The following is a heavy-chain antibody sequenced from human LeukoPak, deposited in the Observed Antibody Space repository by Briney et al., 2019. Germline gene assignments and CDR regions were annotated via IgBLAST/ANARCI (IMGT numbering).Heavy chain of an antibody. Sequence: ASVKVSCKASGYTFTSYYMHWVRQAPGQGLEWMGIINPSGGSTSYAQKFQGRVTMTRDTSTSTVYMELSSLRSEDTAVYYCARGSADYDILTDYYFDYWGRGTLVIVSS. V-gene: IGHV1-46*01. CDR2: INPSGGST. CDR1: GYTFTSYY. CDR3: ARGSADYDILTDYYFDY. J-gene: IGHJ4*02. D-gene: IGHD3-9*01.